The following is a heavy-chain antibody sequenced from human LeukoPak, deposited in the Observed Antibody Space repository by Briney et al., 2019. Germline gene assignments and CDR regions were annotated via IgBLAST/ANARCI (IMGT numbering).Heavy chain of an antibody. D-gene: IGHD4-23*01. CDR3: AREQYGGKDY. J-gene: IGHJ4*02. Sequence: GGSLRLSCAASGFTFSNYWMSWVRQAPGKGLEWVANIKEDGSEKYYVDSVEGRFTISRDNAKNSVYLQMNSLSAEDTAVYYCAREQYGGKDYWGQGNLVTVSS. CDR2: IKEDGSEK. V-gene: IGHV3-7*05. CDR1: GFTFSNYW.